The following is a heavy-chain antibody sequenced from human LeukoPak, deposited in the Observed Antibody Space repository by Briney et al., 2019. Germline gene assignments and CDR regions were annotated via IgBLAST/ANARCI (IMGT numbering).Heavy chain of an antibody. V-gene: IGHV3-23*01. CDR2: ISNSGGDT. Sequence: GGSLRLSCAASGFTFSDYWMTWVRQAPGQGLEWVAAISNSGGDTFYSDSGKGRFTIARDNSKNTLYLQMNSLRVDDTAVYYCAQQLGYCSGGTCYFTYWGQGTLVTVSS. J-gene: IGHJ1*01. CDR3: AQQLGYCSGGTCYFTY. D-gene: IGHD2-15*01. CDR1: GFTFSDYW.